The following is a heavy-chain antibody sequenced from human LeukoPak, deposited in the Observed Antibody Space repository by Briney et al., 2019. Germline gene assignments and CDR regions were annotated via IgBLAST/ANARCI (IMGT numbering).Heavy chain of an antibody. D-gene: IGHD2-2*01. J-gene: IGHJ6*02. V-gene: IGHV3-21*01. CDR2: ISSSSSYI. Sequence: GGSLRLSCAASGFTVSNNYMSWVRQAPGNGREWVSSISSSSSYIYYADSVEGRFTISRDNAKNSLYLQMNSLRAEDTAVYYCARDRTWSHGPRQLLLGYYYYGMDVWGQGTTVTVSS. CDR3: ARDRTWSHGPRQLLLGYYYYGMDV. CDR1: GFTVSNNY.